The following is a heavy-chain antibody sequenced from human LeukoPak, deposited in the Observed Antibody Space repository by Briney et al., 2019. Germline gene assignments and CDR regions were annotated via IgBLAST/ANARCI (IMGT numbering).Heavy chain of an antibody. Sequence: GGSLRPSCAASGFTVSTTYMTWVRQAPGKGRDWVSVIYSGGNTYHTDSVKGRFTIFRDNSENTLYLQMNSLRAEDTAVYYCASNGGNSGTFLQLDYWGQGTLVTVSS. CDR1: GFTVSTTY. CDR3: ASNGGNSGTFLQLDY. V-gene: IGHV3-66*02. CDR2: IYSGGNT. D-gene: IGHD1-26*01. J-gene: IGHJ4*02.